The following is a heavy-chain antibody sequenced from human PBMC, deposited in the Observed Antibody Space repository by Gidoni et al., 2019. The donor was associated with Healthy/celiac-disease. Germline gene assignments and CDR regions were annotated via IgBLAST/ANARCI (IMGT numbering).Heavy chain of an antibody. CDR3: AKESQQLVLGYYYYGMDV. D-gene: IGHD6-13*01. Sequence: FSSYCMHWVSQAPGKGLAWVAVISYDGSNKYYADSVKGRFTISRDNSKNTLYLQMNSLRAEDTAVYYCAKESQQLVLGYYYYGMDVWGQGTTVTVSS. V-gene: IGHV3-30*18. J-gene: IGHJ6*02. CDR2: ISYDGSNK. CDR1: FSSYC.